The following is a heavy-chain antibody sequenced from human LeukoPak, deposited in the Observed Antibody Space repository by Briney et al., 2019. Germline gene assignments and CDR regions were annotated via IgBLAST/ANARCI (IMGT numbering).Heavy chain of an antibody. CDR1: GFTFTCCW. Sequence: GGSLRLSCAASGFTFTCCWMSWVRQTPGKGLEWVAAISSDGVEKHYADSVKGRFTISRDNSKSTLYLQMNSLRAEDTALYYCAREGHYDILTGYSPVEYYFYYMDVWGKGTTVTVSS. CDR2: ISSDGVEK. D-gene: IGHD3-9*01. J-gene: IGHJ6*03. V-gene: IGHV3-30*03. CDR3: AREGHYDILTGYSPVEYYFYYMDV.